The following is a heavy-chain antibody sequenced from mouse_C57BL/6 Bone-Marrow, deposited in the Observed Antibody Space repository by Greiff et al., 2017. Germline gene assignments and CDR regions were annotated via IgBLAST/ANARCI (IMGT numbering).Heavy chain of an antibody. Sequence: QVQLQQSGAELVKPGASVKMSCKASGYTFTSYWITWVKQRPGQGLEWIGDIYPGSGSTNYTEKFKSKATLTVDTSSSTAYMQLSSLTSEDSAVYYCAREGDGYYVYFDYWGQGTTLTVSS. CDR2: IYPGSGST. V-gene: IGHV1-55*01. CDR1: GYTFTSYW. CDR3: AREGDGYYVYFDY. D-gene: IGHD2-3*01. J-gene: IGHJ2*01.